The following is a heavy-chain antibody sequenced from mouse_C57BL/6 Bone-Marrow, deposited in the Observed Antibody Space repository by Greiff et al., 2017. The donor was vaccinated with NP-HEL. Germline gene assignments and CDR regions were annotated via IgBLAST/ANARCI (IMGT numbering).Heavy chain of an antibody. D-gene: IGHD3-2*02. CDR2: IYPGDGDT. CDR3: AREEETAQVAWFAY. Sequence: QVQLQQSGPELVKPGASVKISCKASGYAFSSSWMNWVKQRPGKGLEWIGRIYPGDGDTNYNVKFKGKATLTADKSSSTAYMQLSSLTSEDSAVYFCAREEETAQVAWFAYWGQGTLVTVSA. J-gene: IGHJ3*01. V-gene: IGHV1-82*01. CDR1: GYAFSSSW.